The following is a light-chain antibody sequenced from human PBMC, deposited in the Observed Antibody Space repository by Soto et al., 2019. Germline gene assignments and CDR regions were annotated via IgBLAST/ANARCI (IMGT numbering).Light chain of an antibody. Sequence: DIVMTQSPDSLAVSLGERATINCKSSQSVLYSSNNKNYLAWYQQKLGQPPKLLIRWASTRESGVPDRFSGSGSGTDFTLTISSLQAEDVAVYYCQQYYSTPWTFGEGPKVEIK. CDR3: QQYYSTPWT. CDR2: WAS. J-gene: IGKJ1*01. CDR1: QSVLYSSNNKNY. V-gene: IGKV4-1*01.